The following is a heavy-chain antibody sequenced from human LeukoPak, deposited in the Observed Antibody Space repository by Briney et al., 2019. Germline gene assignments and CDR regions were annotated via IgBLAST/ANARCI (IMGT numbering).Heavy chain of an antibody. CDR3: AKGSSGWYRNWFDP. CDR2: ISGSGGST. CDR1: GFTFSSYA. V-gene: IGHV3-23*01. D-gene: IGHD6-19*01. Sequence: PGGSLRLSCAAAGFTFSSYAMSWVRQAPGKGLEWVSAISGSGGSTYYADSVKGRFTISRDNSKNTLYLQMNSLRAEDTAVYYCAKGSSGWYRNWFDPWGQGTLVTVSS. J-gene: IGHJ5*02.